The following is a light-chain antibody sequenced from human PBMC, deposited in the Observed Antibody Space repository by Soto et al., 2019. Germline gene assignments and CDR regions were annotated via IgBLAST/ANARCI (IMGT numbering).Light chain of an antibody. CDR1: NIGGKS. CDR2: DDS. J-gene: IGLJ1*01. CDR3: QVWESGRGV. V-gene: IGLV3-21*02. Sequence: SYELTQPPSVSVAPGQTARITCGGNNIGGKSVHWYQQKPGQAPVLVVYDDSDRPSGTPERFSGSNSVNTATLTISRVAAGDEADYYCQVWESGRGVFGTGTKVTVL.